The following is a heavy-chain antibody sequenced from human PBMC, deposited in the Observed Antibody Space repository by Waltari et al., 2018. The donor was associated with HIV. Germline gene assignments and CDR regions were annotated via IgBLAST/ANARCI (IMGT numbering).Heavy chain of an antibody. J-gene: IGHJ5*02. V-gene: IGHV1-3*01. D-gene: IGHD2-2*01. CDR1: GYTSTSYA. CDR3: ARERADIVVVPADLNWFDP. Sequence: QVQLVQSGAEVKKPGASVKVSCKASGYTSTSYAMHWVRQAPGQRLEWMGWINAGNCNTKYSQKFQGRVTITRDTSASTAYMELSSLRSEDTAVYYCARERADIVVVPADLNWFDPWGQGTLVTVSS. CDR2: INAGNCNT.